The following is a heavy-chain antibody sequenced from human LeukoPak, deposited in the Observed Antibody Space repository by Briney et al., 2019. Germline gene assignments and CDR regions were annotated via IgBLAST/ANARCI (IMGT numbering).Heavy chain of an antibody. V-gene: IGHV4-39*07. Sequence: SETLSLTCTVSGGSISSSSYYWGWIRQPPGKGLEWIGSIYYSGSTYYNPSLKSRVTISVDTSKNQFSLKLSSVTAADTAVYYCAREETLRPFDYWGQGTLVTVSS. D-gene: IGHD4-17*01. CDR3: AREETLRPFDY. CDR2: IYYSGST. CDR1: GGSISSSSYY. J-gene: IGHJ4*02.